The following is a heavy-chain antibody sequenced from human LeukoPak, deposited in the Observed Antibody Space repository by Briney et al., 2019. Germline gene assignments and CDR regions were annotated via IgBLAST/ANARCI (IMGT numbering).Heavy chain of an antibody. D-gene: IGHD3-10*01. CDR3: ARGNTHFGDDY. CDR1: GYTFTSYD. Sequence: ASVKVSCTDSGYTFTSYDINWVRQATGQGLEWMGWMNPNSGNTGYTQKFQGRVTMTRNTSISTAYMELCSLRSEDTAVYYCARGNTHFGDDYWGQGTLVTVSS. CDR2: MNPNSGNT. J-gene: IGHJ4*02. V-gene: IGHV1-8*01.